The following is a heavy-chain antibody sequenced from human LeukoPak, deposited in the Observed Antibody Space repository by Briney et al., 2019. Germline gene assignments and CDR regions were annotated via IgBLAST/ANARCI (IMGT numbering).Heavy chain of an antibody. CDR2: VSYDGDFK. CDR1: GFTFSNYG. CDR3: ARDPYSHDSSGFSYFLQY. D-gene: IGHD6-19*01. V-gene: IGHV3-30*03. J-gene: IGHJ4*02. Sequence: GGSLRLSCVASGFTFSNYGMHWVRQAPGKGLEWVAVVSYDGDFKLYGDSVKGRFTISRDNSQNMLFLQMNDLRPQDAATYFCARDPYSHDSSGFSYFLQYWGQGTVVTVSS.